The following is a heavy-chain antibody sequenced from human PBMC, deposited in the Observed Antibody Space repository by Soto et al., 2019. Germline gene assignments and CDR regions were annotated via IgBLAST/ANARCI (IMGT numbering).Heavy chain of an antibody. D-gene: IGHD4-4*01. V-gene: IGHV1-69*12. Sequence: QVQLVQSGAEVKKPGSSVTVSCKASGGTFSSYAISWVRQAPGQGLEWMGGIIPIFGTADYAQKFQGRVTITADESTSTAYMELSSLRSEATAVYYCATHMTTVGYGYVMDVWGQGTTVTVSS. CDR3: ATHMTTVGYGYVMDV. CDR2: IIPIFGTA. J-gene: IGHJ6*02. CDR1: GGTFSSYA.